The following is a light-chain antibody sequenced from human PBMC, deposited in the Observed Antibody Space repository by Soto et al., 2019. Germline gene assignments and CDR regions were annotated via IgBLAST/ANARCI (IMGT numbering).Light chain of an antibody. CDR1: SSDVGGYNY. V-gene: IGLV2-14*01. CDR2: DVN. CDR3: SSYTSISTVV. J-gene: IGLJ2*01. Sequence: QAVVTQPASVSGSPGQSVTISCTGTSSDVGGYNYVSWFQQYPGKAPKLTIYDVNNRPSGVSSRFSGSKSGNTASLTISGLQAEDEADYYCSSYTSISTVVFGGGPKVTVL.